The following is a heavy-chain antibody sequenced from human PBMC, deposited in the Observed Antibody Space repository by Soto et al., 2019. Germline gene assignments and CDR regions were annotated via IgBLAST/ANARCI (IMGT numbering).Heavy chain of an antibody. Sequence: EVQLVESGGGLVQPGESLRLSCAASGFIFSSFSMIWVRQAPGKGLEWVSYISSSSATIYYADSVKGRFTISRDNGKNSLYLQMNSLRDEDTAVYYCGRSSGAGAIFGVVNSWVQGTLVTVSS. V-gene: IGHV3-48*02. J-gene: IGHJ4*02. CDR1: GFIFSSFS. D-gene: IGHD3-3*01. CDR3: GRSSGAGAIFGVVNS. CDR2: ISSSSATI.